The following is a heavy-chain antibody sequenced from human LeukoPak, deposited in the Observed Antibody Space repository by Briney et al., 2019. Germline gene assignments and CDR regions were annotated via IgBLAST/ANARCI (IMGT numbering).Heavy chain of an antibody. CDR2: IYYSGST. V-gene: IGHV4-59*01. Sequence: SETLSLTCTVSDYSISSGYYWSWIRQPPGKGLEWIWNIYYSGSTNYNPSLKSRVTISVDTCKNQFSLKLSSVTAAATAVYYSTRGSIAYYYIDVWGKGTTVTISS. CDR1: DYSISSGYY. CDR3: TRGSIAYYYIDV. J-gene: IGHJ6*03. D-gene: IGHD3-10*01.